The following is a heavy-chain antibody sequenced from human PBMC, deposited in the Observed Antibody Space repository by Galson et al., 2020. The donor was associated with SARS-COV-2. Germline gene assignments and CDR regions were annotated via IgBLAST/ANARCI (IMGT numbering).Heavy chain of an antibody. D-gene: IGHD2-2*01. CDR1: GLTFSSYS. V-gene: IGHV3-48*02. CDR2: ISSSSSTI. CDR3: ARDRVDCSSDRCYSDDVYYGMDV. J-gene: IGHJ6*02. Sequence: GESLKLSCAASGLTFSSYSMNWVRQAPGKGLEWVSYISSSSSTIYYVDSVTGRFTLSRDNAKHSLYLPMNSLRDEDTAVYFCARDRVDCSSDRCYSDDVYYGMDVWGRGTTVTVSS.